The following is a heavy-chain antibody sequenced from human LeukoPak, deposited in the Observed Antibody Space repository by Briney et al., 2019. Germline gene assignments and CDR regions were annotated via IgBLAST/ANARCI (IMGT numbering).Heavy chain of an antibody. J-gene: IGHJ4*02. CDR2: ISAYNGNK. V-gene: IGHV1-18*01. CDR1: GYTFTNYG. CDR3: ARDRSGNYGRPFDY. Sequence: ASVKVSCKASGYTFTNYGISWVRQAPGQGLEWMGWISAYNGNKNYAQKFQGRVTMTTDTSTSRAYMELRSLTSDDTAVYFCARDRSGNYGRPFDYWGQGALVTVSS. D-gene: IGHD3-10*01.